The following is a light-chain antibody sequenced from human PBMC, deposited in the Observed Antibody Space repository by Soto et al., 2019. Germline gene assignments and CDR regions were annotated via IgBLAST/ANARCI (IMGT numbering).Light chain of an antibody. J-gene: IGLJ1*01. CDR3: SSYTSSSTPYV. CDR1: RSDVGSYNY. Sequence: QSALTQPASVSGSPGQSITISCTGARSDVGSYNYVSWYQQYPGKAPKLIIYEVTNRPSGVSTRFSGSKSGNTASLTISGLHAEDEPDYYCSSYTSSSTPYVFATGTKVTAL. CDR2: EVT. V-gene: IGLV2-14*01.